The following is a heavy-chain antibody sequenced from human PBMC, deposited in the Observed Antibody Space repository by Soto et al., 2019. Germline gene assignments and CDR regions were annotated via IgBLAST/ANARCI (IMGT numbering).Heavy chain of an antibody. CDR1: GFTFDDNA. V-gene: IGHV3-9*01. D-gene: IGHD4-4*01. Sequence: EVQLVESGGGLVQPGRSLRLSCAASGFTFDDNAMNWVRQVPGKGLEWVSGISWNSGSIGYADSVKGRFTISRDNAKNSLYLQVNSLRAEDTALYFCAKGLYRSNVAAEYCQNWGLGTVVIVSS. CDR2: ISWNSGSI. CDR3: AKGLYRSNVAAEYCQN. J-gene: IGHJ1*01.